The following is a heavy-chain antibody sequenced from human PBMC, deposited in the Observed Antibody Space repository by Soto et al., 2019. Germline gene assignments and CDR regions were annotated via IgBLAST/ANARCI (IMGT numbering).Heavy chain of an antibody. CDR3: ATQEVGGSYVYTFDP. CDR2: IYYSGST. J-gene: IGHJ5*02. Sequence: SETLSLTCTVSGGSISSYYWSWIRQPPGKGLEWIGYIYYSGSTNYNPSLKSRVTISVDTSKNQFSLKLSSVTAADTAVYYCATQEVGGSYVYTFDPWGQGTLVPVSS. CDR1: GGSISSYY. D-gene: IGHD1-26*01. V-gene: IGHV4-59*08.